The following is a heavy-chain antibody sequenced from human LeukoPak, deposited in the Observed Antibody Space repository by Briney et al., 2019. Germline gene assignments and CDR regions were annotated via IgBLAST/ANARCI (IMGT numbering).Heavy chain of an antibody. CDR3: ARALAVGKSFDY. D-gene: IGHD6-19*01. CDR2: IIPIFGTA. Sequence: SVTVSCKASGGTFISYAISWVRQAPGQGLEWMGGIIPIFGTANYAQKFQGRVTITADESTSTAYMELSSLRSEDTAVYYCARALAVGKSFDYWGQGTLVTVSS. J-gene: IGHJ4*02. V-gene: IGHV1-69*13. CDR1: GGTFISYA.